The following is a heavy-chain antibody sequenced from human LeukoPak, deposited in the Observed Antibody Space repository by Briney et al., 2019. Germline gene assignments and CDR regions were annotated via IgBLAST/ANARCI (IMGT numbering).Heavy chain of an antibody. CDR3: ARFTEAYCGGDCPDY. J-gene: IGHJ4*02. Sequence: ASVKDSCKASGYTFTGYYMHWVRQAPGQGLEWMGWINPNSGGTNYAQKFQGRVTMTRDTSISTAYMELSRLRSDDTAVYYCARFTEAYCGGDCPDYWGQGTLVTVSS. CDR2: INPNSGGT. V-gene: IGHV1-2*02. CDR1: GYTFTGYY. D-gene: IGHD2-21*01.